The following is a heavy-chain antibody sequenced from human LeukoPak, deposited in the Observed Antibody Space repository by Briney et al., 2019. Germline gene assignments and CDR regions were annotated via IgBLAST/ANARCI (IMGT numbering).Heavy chain of an antibody. V-gene: IGHV3-33*01. D-gene: IGHD1-26*01. CDR1: GFTFSTYG. Sequence: GGSLRLSCGASGFTFSTYGMHWVRQAPGKGLEWVAVIWYDGSNKYYADSVKGRFTISRDNSKNTLYLQMNSLRAEDTAVYYCARGIRELHAFDIWGQGTMVTVSS. J-gene: IGHJ3*02. CDR3: ARGIRELHAFDI. CDR2: IWYDGSNK.